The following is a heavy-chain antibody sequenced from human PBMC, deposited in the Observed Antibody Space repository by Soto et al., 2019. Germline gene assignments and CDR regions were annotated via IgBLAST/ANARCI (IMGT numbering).Heavy chain of an antibody. D-gene: IGHD2-2*01. J-gene: IGHJ6*02. Sequence: AASVKVSCKTSGGTFNTYAISWVRQAPGQGLEWVGGIIPIFGKATYSQNFQDRVTITADKSTSTVYMELSSLRSEDTAAFYCARPSGDIVVLPAARFSRYYGMDVWGQGTTVTVSS. CDR1: GGTFNTYA. CDR2: IIPIFGKA. V-gene: IGHV1-69*06. CDR3: ARPSGDIVVLPAARFSRYYGMDV.